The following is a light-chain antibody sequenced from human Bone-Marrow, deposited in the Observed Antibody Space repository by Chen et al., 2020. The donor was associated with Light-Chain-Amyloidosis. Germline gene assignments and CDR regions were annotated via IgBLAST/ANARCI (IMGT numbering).Light chain of an antibody. CDR2: GKN. CDR1: SLRGYY. V-gene: IGLV3-19*01. CDR3: NSRDSSGNHLRV. J-gene: IGLJ2*01. Sequence: SSELTQDPAVSVALGQTVRITCQGDSLRGYYASWYQQKPGQAPVLVIYGKNNRPSGVPDRFSGSSSGNTASLNITGAQAEDEADYYCNSRDSSGNHLRVFGGGTKLTVL.